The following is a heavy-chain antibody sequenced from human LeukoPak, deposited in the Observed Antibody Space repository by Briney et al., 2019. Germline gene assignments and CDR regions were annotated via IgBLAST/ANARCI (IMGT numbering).Heavy chain of an antibody. V-gene: IGHV3-48*01. J-gene: IGHJ4*02. D-gene: IGHD4-17*01. Sequence: GGSLRLSCAASGFTFSSYNMNWVRQAPGKGLGWVSYITGGSTTIYYADSVKGRFTISRDNAKNSLYLQMNSLRAEDTAVYYCARDYSTVTTFFDYWGQGTLVTVSS. CDR3: ARDYSTVTTFFDY. CDR1: GFTFSSYN. CDR2: ITGGSTTI.